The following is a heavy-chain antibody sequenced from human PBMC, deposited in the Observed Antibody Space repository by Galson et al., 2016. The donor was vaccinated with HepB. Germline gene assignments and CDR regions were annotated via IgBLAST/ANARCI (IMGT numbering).Heavy chain of an antibody. J-gene: IGHJ6*02. Sequence: SLRLSCAASGFTFEEHAMHWVRQAPGKGLEWVARLGWNNNYTAYAESVTGRFTISRDNSNNPLYLQMNSLRPEDTAVYYCAKGRAVFLPSYGMDVWGQGATVTVSS. V-gene: IGHV3-9*01. CDR2: LGWNNNYT. CDR1: GFTFEEHA. CDR3: AKGRAVFLPSYGMDV.